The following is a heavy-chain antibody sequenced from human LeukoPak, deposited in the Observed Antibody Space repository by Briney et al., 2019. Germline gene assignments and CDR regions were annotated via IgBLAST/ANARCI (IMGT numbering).Heavy chain of an antibody. Sequence: GGSLRLSCAASGFTFSSYSMNWVRQAPGKGLEWVSSMRGSSRYIYYVDSVKGRFTISRDNAKNSLYLQMNSLRAEDTAVYYCARGVRLFDYWGQGTLVTVS. J-gene: IGHJ4*02. CDR3: ARGVRLFDY. V-gene: IGHV3-21*01. CDR1: GFTFSSYS. D-gene: IGHD3-3*01. CDR2: MRGSSRYI.